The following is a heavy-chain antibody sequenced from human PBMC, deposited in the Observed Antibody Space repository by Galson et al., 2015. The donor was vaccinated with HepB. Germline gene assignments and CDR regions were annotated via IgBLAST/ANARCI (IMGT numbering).Heavy chain of an antibody. CDR3: AKASAKGELYYGMDV. V-gene: IGHV3-23*01. Sequence: SLRLSCAASGFTFSSYAMSWVRQAPGKGLEWVSAISGSGGSTYYADSVKGRFTISRDNSKNTLYLQMNSLRAEDTAVYYCAKASAKGELYYGMDVWGQGTTVTVSS. CDR2: ISGSGGST. CDR1: GFTFSSYA. J-gene: IGHJ6*02. D-gene: IGHD1-7*01.